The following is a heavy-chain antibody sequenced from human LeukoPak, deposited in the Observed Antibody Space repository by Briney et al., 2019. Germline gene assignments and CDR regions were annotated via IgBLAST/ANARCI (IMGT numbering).Heavy chain of an antibody. CDR3: ARARQYYHASGSLFYFDY. J-gene: IGHJ4*02. D-gene: IGHD3-10*01. CDR1: GFTFSTYA. V-gene: IGHV3-33*01. Sequence: PGGSLRLSCAASGFTFSTYAMHWVRQAPGKGLEWVAVVWYDGSNKYYADSVKGRFTISRDNSKNTLYLQMNSLRAEDTAVYYFARARQYYHASGSLFYFDYWGQGTLVTVSS. CDR2: VWYDGSNK.